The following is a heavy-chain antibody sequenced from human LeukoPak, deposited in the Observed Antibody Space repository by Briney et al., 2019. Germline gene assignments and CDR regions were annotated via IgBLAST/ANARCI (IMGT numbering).Heavy chain of an antibody. V-gene: IGHV4-61*02. Sequence: SETLSLTCSVSGGSSSSGRYHWSWIRHPAGKGLEWIGRLSSSGTTNYNPSLKSRVTISVDMSQNQFSLKLSSVTAADTAIYYCAGDGGRGSSAYDIWGQGTMVTVSS. D-gene: IGHD3-10*01. CDR1: GGSSSSGRYH. CDR2: LSSSGTT. CDR3: AGDGGRGSSAYDI. J-gene: IGHJ3*02.